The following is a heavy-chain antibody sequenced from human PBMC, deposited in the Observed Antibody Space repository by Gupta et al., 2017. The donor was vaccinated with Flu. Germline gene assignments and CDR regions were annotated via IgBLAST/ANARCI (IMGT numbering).Heavy chain of an antibody. D-gene: IGHD1-7*01. CDR3: ARGDFAITGTTFRGFYYVDY. J-gene: IGHJ4*02. CDR1: GGTFRSYA. Sequence: QVQLVQSGAEVKKPGSSVKVSCKASGGTFRSYAISWVRQAPGQGLEWMGGIIPIFGTANYEQKFQGRVTITADESTSTAYMELSSLRSEDTAVYYCARGDFAITGTTFRGFYYVDYWGQGTLVTVSS. CDR2: IIPIFGTA. V-gene: IGHV1-69*01.